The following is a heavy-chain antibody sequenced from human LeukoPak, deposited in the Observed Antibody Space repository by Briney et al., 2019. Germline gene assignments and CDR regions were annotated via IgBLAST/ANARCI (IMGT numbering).Heavy chain of an antibody. Sequence: SGGSLRLSCAASGFTFSSYAMSWVRQAPGKGLEWVSAISGSGGSTYYADSVKGRFTISRDNSKNTLYLQMNSLRAEDTAVYYCAKDATGGVPHGLGAFDIWGQGTMVTVSS. CDR2: ISGSGGST. J-gene: IGHJ3*02. CDR1: GFTFSSYA. D-gene: IGHD3-16*01. CDR3: AKDATGGVPHGLGAFDI. V-gene: IGHV3-23*01.